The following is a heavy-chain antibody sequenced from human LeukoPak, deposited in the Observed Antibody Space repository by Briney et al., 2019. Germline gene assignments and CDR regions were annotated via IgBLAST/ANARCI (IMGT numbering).Heavy chain of an antibody. CDR3: AREVVITKGWFDP. Sequence: GGSLRLSCAASGFTFSDYYMSWIRHARGKGLEWVSYISSSSSYTNYADSVKGRFTISRDNAKNSLYLQMNSLRAEDTAVYYCAREVVITKGWFDPWGQGTLVTVSS. CDR2: ISSSSSYT. J-gene: IGHJ5*02. V-gene: IGHV3-11*05. D-gene: IGHD3-22*01. CDR1: GFTFSDYY.